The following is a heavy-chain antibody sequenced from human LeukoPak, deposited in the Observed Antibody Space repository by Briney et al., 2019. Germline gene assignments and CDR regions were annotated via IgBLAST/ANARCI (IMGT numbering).Heavy chain of an antibody. CDR2: IDPNSGGT. Sequence: VASMKVSCKASGYTFTGYLMHWVRQAPGQGLEWMGWIDPNSGGTNYAQKFQGRVTMTRDTSINTAFMELSRLRSDDSAVYYCASAAVYGDPTNPYFDYWGQGTLVTVSS. J-gene: IGHJ4*02. CDR3: ASAAVYGDPTNPYFDY. V-gene: IGHV1-2*02. CDR1: GYTFTGYL. D-gene: IGHD4-17*01.